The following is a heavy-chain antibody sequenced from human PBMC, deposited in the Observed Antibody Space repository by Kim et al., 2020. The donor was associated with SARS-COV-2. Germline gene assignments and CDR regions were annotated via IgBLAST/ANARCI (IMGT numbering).Heavy chain of an antibody. J-gene: IGHJ4*02. CDR3: ARRNLYSSGWYGRLALDY. D-gene: IGHD6-19*01. Sequence: SETLSLTCAVYGGSFSGYYWSWIRQPPGKGLEWIGEINHSGSTNYNPSLKSRVTISVDTSKNQFSLKLSSVTAADTAVYYCARRNLYSSGWYGRLALDYWGQGTLVTVSS. CDR1: GGSFSGYY. V-gene: IGHV4-34*01. CDR2: INHSGST.